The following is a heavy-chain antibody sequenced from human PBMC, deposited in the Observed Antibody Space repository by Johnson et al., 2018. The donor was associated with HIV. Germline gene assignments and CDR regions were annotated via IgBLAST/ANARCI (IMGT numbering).Heavy chain of an antibody. D-gene: IGHD3-16*01. V-gene: IGHV3-9*01. CDR2: ISWNSGSI. CDR1: GFTFDDYA. J-gene: IGHJ3*02. CDR3: AKAPWRGGDPNSAFDI. Sequence: EVQLVESGGGLVQPGRSLRLSCAASGFTFDDYAMHWVRQAPGKGLEWVSGISWNSGSIGYADSVKGRFTISRDNAKNSLYLQMNSLRAEDTALYYCAKAPWRGGDPNSAFDIWGQGTMVTVSS.